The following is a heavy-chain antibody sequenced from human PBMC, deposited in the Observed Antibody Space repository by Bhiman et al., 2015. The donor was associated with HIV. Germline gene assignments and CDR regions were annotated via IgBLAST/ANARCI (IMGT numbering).Heavy chain of an antibody. CDR1: GFTFSNAW. CDR2: IKRKIDGGTT. D-gene: IGHD6-13*01. J-gene: IGHJ3*02. V-gene: IGHV3-15*01. Sequence: LVESGGGLVQPGGSLRLSCAASGFTFSNAWMSWVRQAPGKGLEWVGRIKRKIDGGTTDYAAPVKGRFTISRDDSKNTLYLQMNSLKTEDTAVYYCTTDLAAVGSGAFDIWGQGTMVTVSS. CDR3: TTDLAAVGSGAFDI.